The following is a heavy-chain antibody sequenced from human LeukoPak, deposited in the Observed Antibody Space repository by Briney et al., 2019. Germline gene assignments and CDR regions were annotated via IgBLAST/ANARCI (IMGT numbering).Heavy chain of an antibody. J-gene: IGHJ5*02. Sequence: SETLSLTCAVSGGPFSGYFWSWIRQSSGKGLEWIGEINHSGSTNYNPSLKSRVTISVDTSKNQFSLKLSSVTAADTAVYYCARAPSSGYDHGRFDPWGQGTLVTVSS. CDR2: INHSGST. D-gene: IGHD5-12*01. V-gene: IGHV4-34*01. CDR1: GGPFSGYF. CDR3: ARAPSSGYDHGRFDP.